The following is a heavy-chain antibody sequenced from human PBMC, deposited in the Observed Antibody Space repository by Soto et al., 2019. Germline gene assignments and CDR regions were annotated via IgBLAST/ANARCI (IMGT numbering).Heavy chain of an antibody. V-gene: IGHV6-1*01. Sequence: PSHTLSLPCAISGYNVSANSAAWKLIRQSPSRGLEWLGRTYYRSRWNYDYAESVKSRMSITPDTANNQFSLQLNSVTPEDTAVYYCVRQPLATLALYGMDVWGQGTTVTVSS. CDR3: VRQPLATLALYGMDV. J-gene: IGHJ6*02. CDR2: TYYRSRWNY. CDR1: GYNVSANSAA. D-gene: IGHD6-6*01.